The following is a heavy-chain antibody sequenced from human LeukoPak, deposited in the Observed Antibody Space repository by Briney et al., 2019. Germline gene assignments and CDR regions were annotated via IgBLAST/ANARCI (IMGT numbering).Heavy chain of an antibody. V-gene: IGHV3-53*01. D-gene: IGHD3-9*01. CDR3: ARLKIDGTHFDY. Sequence: GGSLRLSCAASGFTFSTYAMSWVRQTPGKGLEWVSVIYVGGSAYYADSVKGRFTISGDSSKNTLYLQMNSLRAEDTAVYYCARLKIDGTHFDYWGQGTLVTVSS. J-gene: IGHJ4*02. CDR2: IYVGGSA. CDR1: GFTFSTYA.